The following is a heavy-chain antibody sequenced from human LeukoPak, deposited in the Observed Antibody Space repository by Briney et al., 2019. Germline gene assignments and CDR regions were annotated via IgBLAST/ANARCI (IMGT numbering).Heavy chain of an antibody. CDR2: INNIGMT. Sequence: PSETLSLTCTVSGGSTSSYYWSWIRQPPGKGLQWIGYINNIGMTNYNPSLKNRVTISVDRSKNQVSLKLRPVTAADTAVFYCARLRFLEWFHAFDMWGQGTMVTVSS. D-gene: IGHD3-3*01. J-gene: IGHJ3*02. CDR3: ARLRFLEWFHAFDM. V-gene: IGHV4-59*01. CDR1: GGSTSSYY.